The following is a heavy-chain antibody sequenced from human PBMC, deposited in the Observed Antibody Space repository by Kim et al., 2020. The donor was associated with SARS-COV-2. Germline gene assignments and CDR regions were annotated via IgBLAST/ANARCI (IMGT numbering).Heavy chain of an antibody. J-gene: IGHJ4*02. CDR2: ISTYNGDT. CDR3: VRGGLYCPDGSCEGKGFDY. Sequence: ASVKVSCKASGYTFINYGITWVRQAPGQGLEWMGWISTYNGDTNYAQKFQDRVTMTTDTSTSTVYMELRSLRSDDTAIYYCVRGGLYCPDGSCEGKGFDYWGQGTLVTVSS. CDR1: GYTFINYG. D-gene: IGHD2-15*01. V-gene: IGHV1-18*04.